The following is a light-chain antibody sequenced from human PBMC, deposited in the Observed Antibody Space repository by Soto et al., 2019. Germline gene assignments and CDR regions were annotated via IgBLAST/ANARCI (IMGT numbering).Light chain of an antibody. CDR1: QSVSTH. V-gene: IGKV3-15*01. J-gene: IGKJ2*01. Sequence: EIVMTQSPATLSVSPGERVTLPCRASQSVSTHLAWYQQRPGQAPRLLIYGASTMATGVPGRFSGSGSGTEFTLTISSLQSEDFALYFCQQYYDWPPKYTFGQGTKLEIK. CDR2: GAS. CDR3: QQYYDWPPKYT.